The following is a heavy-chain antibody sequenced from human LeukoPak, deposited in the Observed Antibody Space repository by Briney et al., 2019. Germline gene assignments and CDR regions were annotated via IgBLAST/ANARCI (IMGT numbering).Heavy chain of an antibody. CDR1: GFTFSSSG. CDR2: ISYDGSNR. V-gene: IGHV3-30*02. J-gene: IGHJ4*02. CDR3: AKETRGSYSDY. Sequence: GGSLRLSCAASGFTFSSSGMHWVRQAPGKGLEWVAFISYDGSNRYYADSVKGRFTISRDNSKNTLYLQMHSVGAEDTAVYYCAKETRGSYSDYWGQGTLVTVSS. D-gene: IGHD5-12*01.